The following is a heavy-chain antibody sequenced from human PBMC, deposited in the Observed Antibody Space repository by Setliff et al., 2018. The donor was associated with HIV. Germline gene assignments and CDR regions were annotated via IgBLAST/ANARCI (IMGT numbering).Heavy chain of an antibody. CDR3: TLLPGTF. CDR2: IKSKAYGEKT. Sequence: GGSLRLSCTASGFAFVEHAMSWVRQAPGKGLEWIGLIKSKAYGEKTEYAASVKGRFTFSRDDSESIAYLQMSSLKTEDTAVYYCTLLPGTFWGQGTLVTVSS. J-gene: IGHJ4*02. CDR1: GFAFVEHA. V-gene: IGHV3-49*04.